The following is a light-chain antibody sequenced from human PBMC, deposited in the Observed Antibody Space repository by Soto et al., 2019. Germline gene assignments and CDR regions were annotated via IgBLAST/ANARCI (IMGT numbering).Light chain of an antibody. CDR2: GAS. V-gene: IGKV3-20*01. CDR3: HQYGNSPQT. CDR1: QSVYKNY. J-gene: IGKJ1*01. Sequence: EIVLTQSPGTLSLSPGEGATLSCRASQSVYKNYLAWYQQKPGQAPRLLISGASSRATGIPDRFSGSGSGTVFTLTINILEPDDFAVYYCHQYGNSPQTFGQGTKVEIK.